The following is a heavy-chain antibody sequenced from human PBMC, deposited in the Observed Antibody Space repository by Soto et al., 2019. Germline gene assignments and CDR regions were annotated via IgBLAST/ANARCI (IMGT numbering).Heavy chain of an antibody. D-gene: IGHD1-1*01. CDR2: VSHSGGT. J-gene: IGHJ3*02. V-gene: IGHV4-34*01. CDR1: GGSVNSGNYY. CDR3: ARVERGTATTVVDAFDI. Sequence: QVQLQQWGAGLLKPSETLSLTCAVFGGSVNSGNYYWSWIRQPPGKGLVWIGEVSHSGGTHFNPYLKSRVTISVDTSKNQFSLKMSPVTAADTALYYCARVERGTATTVVDAFDIWGPGTMVTVSS.